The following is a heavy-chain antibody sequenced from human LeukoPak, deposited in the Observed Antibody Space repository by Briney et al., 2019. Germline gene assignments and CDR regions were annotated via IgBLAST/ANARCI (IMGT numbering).Heavy chain of an antibody. V-gene: IGHV4-39*07. CDR2: IYYSGST. CDR1: GGSISSSSYY. J-gene: IGHJ3*01. D-gene: IGHD2-8*01. Sequence: PSETLSLTCTVSGGSISSSSYYWGWIRQPPGKGREWIGSIYYSGSTYYNPSLKSRVTISVDTSKNQFSPKLSSVTAADTAVYYCAGRYCPNGVCSGAFAFWGPGTMVTVSS. CDR3: AGRYCPNGVCSGAFAF.